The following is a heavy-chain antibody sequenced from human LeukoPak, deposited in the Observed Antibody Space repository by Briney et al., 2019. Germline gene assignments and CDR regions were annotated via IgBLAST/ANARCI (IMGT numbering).Heavy chain of an antibody. J-gene: IGHJ3*02. CDR2: IYYSGST. D-gene: IGHD3-10*01. CDR1: GGSISSSY. CDR3: ARDVRIREVISSVSAFDI. V-gene: IGHV4-59*12. Sequence: PSETLSLTCTVSGGSISSSYWSLIRQPPGMGLEWIGFIYYSGSTNYNPSLKSRVTMSVDTSKKQFSLKVISVTAADTAVYYCARDVRIREVISSVSAFDIWGQGTMVTVSS.